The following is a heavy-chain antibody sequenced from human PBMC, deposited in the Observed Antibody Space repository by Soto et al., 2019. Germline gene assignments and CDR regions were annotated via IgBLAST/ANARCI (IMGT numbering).Heavy chain of an antibody. J-gene: IGHJ5*02. V-gene: IGHV4-34*01. CDR1: GGSFSGYY. CDR2: INHSGST. CDR3: ARTKRLAETGSTPIDP. Sequence: QVQLQQWGAGLLKPSETLSLTCAVYGGSFSGYYWSWIRQPPGKGLEWIGEINHSGSTNYNPSLTSRVTISVDTSKNQFSLKLSSVTAADTAVYYCARTKRLAETGSTPIDPWGQGTLVTVSS. D-gene: IGHD3-10*01.